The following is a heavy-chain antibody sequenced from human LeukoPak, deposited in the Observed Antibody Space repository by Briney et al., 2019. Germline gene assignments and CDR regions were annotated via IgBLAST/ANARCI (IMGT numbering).Heavy chain of an antibody. CDR2: VYYSGTT. J-gene: IGHJ6*03. CDR3: ARKGSKEEIGSPTLDYYMDV. Sequence: SETLSLTCTVSGGSISSSFYYWAWIRQPPGKGLEWIGSVYYSGTTYYSPSLQSRVTMSVKMSKNQFSLKLRSVTAADTAVYYCARKGSKEEIGSPTLDYYMDVWGKGTTVTVSS. CDR1: GGSISSSFYY. D-gene: IGHD2/OR15-2a*01. V-gene: IGHV4-39*07.